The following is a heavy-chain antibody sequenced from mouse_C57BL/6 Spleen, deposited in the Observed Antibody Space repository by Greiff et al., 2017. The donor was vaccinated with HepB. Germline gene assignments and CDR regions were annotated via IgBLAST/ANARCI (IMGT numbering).Heavy chain of an antibody. CDR2: IEPSDSYT. CDR1: GYTFTSYW. CDR3: ARGATVVATGRFAY. J-gene: IGHJ3*01. D-gene: IGHD1-1*01. V-gene: IGHV1-50*01. Sequence: QVQLQQPGAELVKPGASVKLSCKASGYTFTSYWMQWVKQRPGQGLEWIGEIEPSDSYTNYNQKFKGKATLTVDTSSSTAYMQLSSLTSEDSAVYYCARGATVVATGRFAYWGQGTLVTVSA.